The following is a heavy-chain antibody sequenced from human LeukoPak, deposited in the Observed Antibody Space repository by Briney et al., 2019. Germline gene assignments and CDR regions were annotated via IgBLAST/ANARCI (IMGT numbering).Heavy chain of an antibody. CDR3: ARYSGPGAGPAFCY. J-gene: IGHJ4*02. CDR2: VTFSPPAT. Sequence: GGSLRLSCAASGFTFTSYALHWVRQAPGKGLEWVSAVTFSPPATHYADSLRGRFTISSDTSKNTLYLEMNSLRAEDTASYYCARYSGPGAGPAFCYWGQGAQVTVSS. V-gene: IGHV3-23*01. D-gene: IGHD2-15*01. CDR1: GFTFTSYA.